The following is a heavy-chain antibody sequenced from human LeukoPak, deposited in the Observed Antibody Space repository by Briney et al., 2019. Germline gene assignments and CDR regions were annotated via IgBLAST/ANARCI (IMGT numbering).Heavy chain of an antibody. Sequence: ASVKVSCKASGYTFTSYYMHWVRQAPGQGLEWMGIINPSGGSTSYAQKFQGRVTMTRDMPTSTVYMELSSLRSDDTAVYYCARDNRVWGFGGVKHYFDYWGQGTLVTVSS. CDR1: GYTFTSYY. V-gene: IGHV1-46*01. D-gene: IGHD3-16*01. CDR2: INPSGGST. J-gene: IGHJ4*02. CDR3: ARDNRVWGFGGVKHYFDY.